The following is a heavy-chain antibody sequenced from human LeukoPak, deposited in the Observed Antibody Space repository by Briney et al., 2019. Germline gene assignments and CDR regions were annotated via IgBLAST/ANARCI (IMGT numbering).Heavy chain of an antibody. CDR3: TRDEDEELVRDY. CDR1: GFIFSRYT. D-gene: IGHD6-13*01. CDR2: ISSTSTYI. J-gene: IGHJ4*02. Sequence: KPGGSLRPSCAASGFIFSRYTMNWVRQAPGKGLEWVSSISSTSTYIYYADSVKGRFTISRDNAKKSLYLQMNSLRADDTAVYYCTRDEDEELVRDYWGQGTLVTVSS. V-gene: IGHV3-21*01.